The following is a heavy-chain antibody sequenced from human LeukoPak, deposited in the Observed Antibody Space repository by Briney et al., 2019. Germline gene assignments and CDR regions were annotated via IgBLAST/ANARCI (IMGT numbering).Heavy chain of an antibody. Sequence: SETLSLTCTVSGDSISSGDYYWSWIRQPPGKGLEWIGYIFYSGSTYYNPSLKSRVTISVDTSKNQFSLKLSSVTAADTAVYYCARDLYGDAFDIWGQGTMVTVSS. J-gene: IGHJ3*02. CDR2: IFYSGST. D-gene: IGHD3-10*01. CDR3: ARDLYGDAFDI. V-gene: IGHV4-30-4*01. CDR1: GDSISSGDYY.